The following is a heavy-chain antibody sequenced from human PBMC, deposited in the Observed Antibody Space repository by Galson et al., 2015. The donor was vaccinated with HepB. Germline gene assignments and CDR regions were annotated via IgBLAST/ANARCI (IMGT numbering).Heavy chain of an antibody. Sequence: SLRLSCAASGSIFSNYAMHWVRQAPGRGLEWVAALLYDGTNKYYADSVKGRFTISRDNSKNTLYLQMNSLRAEDTAVYYCARRAGANYDFWTGYYFEYWGQGTLVTVSS. CDR3: ARRAGANYDFWTGYYFEY. J-gene: IGHJ4*02. CDR2: LLYDGTNK. V-gene: IGHV3-30-3*01. D-gene: IGHD3-3*01. CDR1: GSIFSNYA.